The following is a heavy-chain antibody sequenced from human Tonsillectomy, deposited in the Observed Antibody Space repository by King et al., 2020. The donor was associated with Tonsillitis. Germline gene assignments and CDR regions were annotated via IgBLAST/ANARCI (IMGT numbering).Heavy chain of an antibody. J-gene: IGHJ6*04. V-gene: IGHV3-9*01. D-gene: IGHD1-26*01. CDR3: AKDRLAGSYHGRMDV. Sequence: VQLVESGGGLVQPGRSLRLSCAASGFALEDYGMHWVRQVPGKGLEWVSGISWNSGSIGYADSVKGRFSISRDNAKNSLYLQMNSLRGEDTALYYCAKDRLAGSYHGRMDVWGKGTTVTVSS. CDR2: ISWNSGSI. CDR1: GFALEDYG.